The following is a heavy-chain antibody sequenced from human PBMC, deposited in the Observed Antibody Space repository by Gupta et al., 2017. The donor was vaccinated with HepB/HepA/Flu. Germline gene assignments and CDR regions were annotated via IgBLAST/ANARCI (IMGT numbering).Heavy chain of an antibody. V-gene: IGHV2-5*02. J-gene: IGHJ4*02. Sequence: QITLKESGPTLVKPTQTLTLTCTFPGFSLSTSGVGVGWIRKPPGKALEWLALIYWDDDKRYSPSLKSRLTITKDTSKNQVVLTMTNMDPVDTATYYCARVVVVPAAEAEMFDYWGQGTLVTVSS. CDR3: ARVVVVPAAEAEMFDY. CDR1: GFSLSTSGVG. CDR2: IYWDDDK. D-gene: IGHD2-2*01.